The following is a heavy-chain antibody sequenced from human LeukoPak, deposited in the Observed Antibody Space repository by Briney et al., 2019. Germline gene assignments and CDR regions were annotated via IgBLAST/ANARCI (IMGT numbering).Heavy chain of an antibody. CDR3: ARDLGIAAAGAMDWFDP. J-gene: IGHJ5*02. CDR2: INPNGGGT. Sequence: ASVKVSCKASGYSFTDYYMHWVRQAPGQGLEWMGWINPNGGGTNYARKFQGRVTMTRDTSISTAYMELSRLRSDDTAVYYCARDLGIAAAGAMDWFDPWGQGTLVTVSS. D-gene: IGHD6-13*01. CDR1: GYSFTDYY. V-gene: IGHV1-2*02.